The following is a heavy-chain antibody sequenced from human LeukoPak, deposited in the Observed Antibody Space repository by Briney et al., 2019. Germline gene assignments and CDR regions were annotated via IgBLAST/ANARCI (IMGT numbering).Heavy chain of an antibody. V-gene: IGHV3-48*04. CDR3: GRDRSSGYDDAFDI. J-gene: IGHJ3*02. D-gene: IGHD5-12*01. CDR2: ISSGSSTI. Sequence: PGGPLRLSCAASGFPFNAYHMNWVRQAPGKGLEWLAYISSGSSTIYYADSVKGRFTVSRDNAKNSLYLQMNSLRAEDTAVFYCGRDRSSGYDDAFDIWGQGTMVTVSS. CDR1: GFPFNAYH.